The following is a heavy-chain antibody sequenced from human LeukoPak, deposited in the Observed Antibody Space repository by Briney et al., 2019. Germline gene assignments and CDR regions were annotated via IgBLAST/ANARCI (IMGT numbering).Heavy chain of an antibody. CDR3: ARGVSQWLDNDAFDI. CDR2: INPNSGGT. CDR1: GYSFSGHD. V-gene: IGHV1-2*04. J-gene: IGHJ3*02. D-gene: IGHD6-19*01. Sequence: ASVKVSCKASGYSFSGHDMHWVRQAPGQGLEWMGWINPNSGGTNYAQNFQGWVTMTRDTSISTAYMELSRLRSDDTAVYYCARGVSQWLDNDAFDIWGPGTLVTVPS.